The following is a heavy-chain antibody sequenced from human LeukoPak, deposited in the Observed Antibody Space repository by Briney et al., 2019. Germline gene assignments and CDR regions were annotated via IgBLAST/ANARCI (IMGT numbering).Heavy chain of an antibody. D-gene: IGHD6-13*01. Sequence: GGSLRLSCAATGFTVSSNYMTWVRQAPGKGLGWVSVIYSGDSTYHADSVKGRFTISRDNSKNTVYLQMNSLRAEDTAVYYCARFLAAAGIDYWGQGTLVTVSS. V-gene: IGHV3-66*01. J-gene: IGHJ4*02. CDR3: ARFLAAAGIDY. CDR1: GFTVSSNY. CDR2: IYSGDST.